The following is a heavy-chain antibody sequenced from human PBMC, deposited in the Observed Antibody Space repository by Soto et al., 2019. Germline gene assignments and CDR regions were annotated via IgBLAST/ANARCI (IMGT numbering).Heavy chain of an antibody. V-gene: IGHV1-69*06. CDR1: GGSFSSDA. CDR3: AREVVTETTLGYFDF. J-gene: IGHJ4*02. CDR2: IIPMFDTT. D-gene: IGHD2-21*02. Sequence: QVHLVQSGPEVREPGSSVKVSCKASGGSFSSDAITWVRQAPGQGLEWIGEIIPMFDTTNYAPEFQGRVTITADTATTTVYMEVNRLTPADTAVYYCAREVVTETTLGYFDFWGQGALVTVSS.